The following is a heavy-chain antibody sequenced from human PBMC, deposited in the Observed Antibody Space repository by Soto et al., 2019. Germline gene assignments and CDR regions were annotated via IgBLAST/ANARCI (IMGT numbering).Heavy chain of an antibody. J-gene: IGHJ4*02. CDR2: TYYRSKWYN. D-gene: IGHD4-17*01. CDR1: GDSVSSKSDA. V-gene: IGHV6-1*01. CDR3: ARDPTTVRWGFDY. Sequence: SPNLSLTCALSGDSVSSKSDAWNWIRQSTSRGLEWLGRTYYRSKWYNDYAVYVKSRITINPDTSKNQFSLQLNSVTPEDTAVYYCARDPTTVRWGFDYWGQGTLVTVSS.